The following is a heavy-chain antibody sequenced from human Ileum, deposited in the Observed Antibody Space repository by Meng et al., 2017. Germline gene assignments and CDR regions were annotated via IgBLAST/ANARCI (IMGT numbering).Heavy chain of an antibody. D-gene: IGHD2-2*01. V-gene: IGHV4-4*07. Sequence: QVQLQSSGPGLVKPSGTLSLTCQVAGGSISNYYWSWIRQPAGKGLEWIGRIYASVSTNYNPSLRTRITMSVDTSKSQFSLKLTSITAADTAVYYCVRDGSSSSGGTLWGRGTLVTASS. CDR1: GGSISNYY. CDR2: IYASVST. J-gene: IGHJ2*01. CDR3: VRDGSSSSGGTL.